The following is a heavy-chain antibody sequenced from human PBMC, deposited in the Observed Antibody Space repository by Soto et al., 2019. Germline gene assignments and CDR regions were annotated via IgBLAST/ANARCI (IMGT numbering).Heavy chain of an antibody. CDR1: GFTFSTYW. Sequence: EVQLVESGGGLVQPGGSLRLSCAASGFTFSTYWMHWVRQAPEKGLLWVSHINGDGSYTDFADSVKGRFTISRDNAKNTVYLKMRSLRVEDTVVISCVGTWLGFDIWAQGQWSPSLQ. D-gene: IGHD6-19*01. J-gene: IGHJ3*02. CDR2: INGDGSYT. V-gene: IGHV3-74*01. CDR3: VGTWLGFDI.